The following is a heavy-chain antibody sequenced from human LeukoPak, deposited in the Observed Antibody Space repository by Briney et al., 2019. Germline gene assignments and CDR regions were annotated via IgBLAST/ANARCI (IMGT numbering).Heavy chain of an antibody. CDR2: ISAYNGNT. Sequence: ASVKVSCKASGYTFTSYGISWVRQAPGQGLEWMGWISAYNGNTNYAQKLQGRVTMTTDTSTSTAYMELRSLRSDDTAVYYCARAGGYCGRISCPYYFDYWGQGSLVAVSS. CDR1: GYTFTSYG. CDR3: ARAGGYCGRISCPYYFDY. V-gene: IGHV1-18*01. D-gene: IGHD2-15*01. J-gene: IGHJ4*02.